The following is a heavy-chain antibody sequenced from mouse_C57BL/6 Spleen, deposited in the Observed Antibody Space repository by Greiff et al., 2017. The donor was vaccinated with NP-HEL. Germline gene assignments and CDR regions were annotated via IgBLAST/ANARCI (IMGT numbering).Heavy chain of an antibody. J-gene: IGHJ2*01. D-gene: IGHD2-2*01. CDR1: GYTFTDYE. Sequence: QVQLQQSGAELVRPGASVTLSCKASGYTFTDYEMHWVKQTPVHGLEWIGAIDPETGGTAYNQKFKGKAILTADKSSSTAYMELRSLTSEDSAVYYCTRSTMVRDYCDYWGQGTTLTVSS. V-gene: IGHV1-15*01. CDR3: TRSTMVRDYCDY. CDR2: IDPETGGT.